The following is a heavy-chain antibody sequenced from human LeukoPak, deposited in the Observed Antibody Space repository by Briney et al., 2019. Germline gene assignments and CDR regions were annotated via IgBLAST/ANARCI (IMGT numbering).Heavy chain of an antibody. CDR3: AKTTKGRWYAFDI. CDR2: INPGGDNT. J-gene: IGHJ3*02. D-gene: IGHD1-14*01. Sequence: GASVKVSCKASGYTFTNYYIHWVRQAPGQGLEWMGLINPGGDNTNYAQNFQGRVTMTRNTSISTAYMELSSLRSEDTAVYYCAKTTKGRWYAFDIWGQGTMVTVSS. CDR1: GYTFTNYY. V-gene: IGHV1-46*01.